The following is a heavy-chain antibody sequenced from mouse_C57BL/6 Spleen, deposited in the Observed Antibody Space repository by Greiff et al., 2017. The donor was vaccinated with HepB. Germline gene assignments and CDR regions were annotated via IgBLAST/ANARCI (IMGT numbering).Heavy chain of an antibody. CDR2: IDPANGNT. Sequence: EVQRVESVAELVRPGASVKLSCTASGFNIKNTYMHWVKQRPEQGLEWIGRIDPANGNTKYAPKFQGKATITADTSSNTAYLQLSSLTSEDTAIYYCARGLYYDYPWYFDVWGTGTTVTVSS. CDR3: ARGLYYDYPWYFDV. V-gene: IGHV14-3*01. CDR1: GFNIKNTY. D-gene: IGHD2-4*01. J-gene: IGHJ1*03.